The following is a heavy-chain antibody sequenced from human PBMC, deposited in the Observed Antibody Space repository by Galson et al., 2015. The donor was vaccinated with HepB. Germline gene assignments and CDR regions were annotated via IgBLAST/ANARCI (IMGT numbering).Heavy chain of an antibody. V-gene: IGHV3-23*01. CDR2: INGRGSTR. D-gene: IGHD3-16*01. CDR1: GFIFRHHA. Sequence: SLRLSCAGSGFIFRHHAMAWIRQAPGKGLEWVSGINGRGSTRSYSDAVKGRFSISRDNSKDTVYLQMDNLRAEDTAVYYWVKEGPWFGGDWFDPWGQGALVTVS. CDR3: VKEGPWFGGDWFDP. J-gene: IGHJ5*02.